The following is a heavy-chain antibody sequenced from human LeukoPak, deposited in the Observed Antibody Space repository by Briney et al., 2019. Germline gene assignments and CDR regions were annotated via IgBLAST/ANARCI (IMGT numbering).Heavy chain of an antibody. J-gene: IGHJ6*03. Sequence: SVKVSCKASGGTFSSYAISWVRQAPGQGLEWMGGIIPIFGTANYAQKFQGRVTITADESTSTAYMELSSLRPEDTAVYYCARDLRKSYPDYYYYYYMDVWGKGTTVTVSS. CDR2: IIPIFGTA. D-gene: IGHD1-26*01. CDR3: ARDLRKSYPDYYYYYYMDV. CDR1: GGTFSSYA. V-gene: IGHV1-69*13.